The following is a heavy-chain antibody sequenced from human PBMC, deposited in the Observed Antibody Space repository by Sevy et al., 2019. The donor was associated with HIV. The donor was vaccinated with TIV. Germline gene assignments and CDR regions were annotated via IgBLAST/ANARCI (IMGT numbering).Heavy chain of an antibody. Sequence: SETLSLTCTVSGDSIRSGSYYWSWFRQPAGKGLEWIGRIYTSGSPKYNPSLESRVTISADTSKNQFSLELSSVTAADTAIYYCARDKRFLNDAFDVWGQWTMVTVSS. CDR2: IYTSGSP. CDR1: GDSIRSGSYY. V-gene: IGHV4-61*02. J-gene: IGHJ3*01. CDR3: ARDKRFLNDAFDV. D-gene: IGHD3-10*01.